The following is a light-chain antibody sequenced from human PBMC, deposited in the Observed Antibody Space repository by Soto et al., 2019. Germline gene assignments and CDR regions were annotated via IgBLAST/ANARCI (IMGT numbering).Light chain of an antibody. CDR1: KSVRTS. J-gene: IGKJ1*01. CDR3: PQYTSGGT. CDR2: DTS. Sequence: EIGRTQSPPTLSVSPGEGATLSCRASKSVRTSLAWYQQKPGQAPRLLIFDTSTRATGFPAKFSGSGSGTEFTLTISSLQSEDFAVYDCPQYTSGGTFGRGTKVQIK. V-gene: IGKV3-15*01.